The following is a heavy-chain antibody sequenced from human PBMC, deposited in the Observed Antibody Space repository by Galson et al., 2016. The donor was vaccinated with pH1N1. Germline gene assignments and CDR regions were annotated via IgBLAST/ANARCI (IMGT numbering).Heavy chain of an antibody. J-gene: IGHJ4*02. CDR2: INSDGSTT. CDR3: ARGNMGLDY. V-gene: IGHV3-74*01. D-gene: IGHD2/OR15-2a*01. CDR1: GFTFSKHW. Sequence: SLRLSCAASGFTFSKHWMHWVRQVPGKGLVWVSHINSDGSTTNYAGSVKGRFTISRDNAKNTLSLQMNRLGVEDTAVYYCARGNMGLDYWGQGILVTVSP.